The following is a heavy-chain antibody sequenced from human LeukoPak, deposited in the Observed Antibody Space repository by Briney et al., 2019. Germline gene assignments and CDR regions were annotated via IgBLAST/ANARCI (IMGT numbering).Heavy chain of an antibody. CDR1: GGSISSGSYY. J-gene: IGHJ5*02. CDR3: ARALGGRGYGNWFDP. Sequence: SQTLSLTCTVSGGSISSGSYYWSWIRQPAGKGLEWIGRIYTSGSTNYNPSLKSRVTISVDTSKNQFSLNLSSVTAADTAVYYCARALGGRGYGNWFDPWGQGTLVTVSS. V-gene: IGHV4-61*02. D-gene: IGHD5-12*01. CDR2: IYTSGST.